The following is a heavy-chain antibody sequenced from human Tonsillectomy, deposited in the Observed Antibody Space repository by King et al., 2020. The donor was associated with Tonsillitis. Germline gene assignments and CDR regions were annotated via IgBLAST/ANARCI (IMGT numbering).Heavy chain of an antibody. CDR1: GGSISSSSYY. J-gene: IGHJ4*02. V-gene: IGHV4-39*01. CDR2: FYYSRNI. D-gene: IGHD3-16*01. Sequence: QMQLQESGPGLVRPSETLSLTCTVSGGSISSSSYYGGWIRQPPGKGLEWIGNFYYSRNIYYNPSLKSRVTISVAMSKNQFSLKLSSVTAADTAVYYCARGSRGGDYWGQGTLVTVSS. CDR3: ARGSRGGDY.